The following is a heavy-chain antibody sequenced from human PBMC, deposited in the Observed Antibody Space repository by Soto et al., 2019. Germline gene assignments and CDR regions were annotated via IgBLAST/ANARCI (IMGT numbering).Heavy chain of an antibody. CDR2: ISWNSGTT. D-gene: IGHD3-16*01. Sequence: EMELVESGGGVVQPGGSLRLSCAASGFIFEEYAMHWVRQVPGKGLEWVSGISWNSGTTGYADSVKGRFTISRDNAKNSLYLQMNSLRVEDTALYYCAKDVIRGGEVDYYGMDVWGQGTTVSVSS. V-gene: IGHV3-9*01. J-gene: IGHJ6*02. CDR1: GFIFEEYA. CDR3: AKDVIRGGEVDYYGMDV.